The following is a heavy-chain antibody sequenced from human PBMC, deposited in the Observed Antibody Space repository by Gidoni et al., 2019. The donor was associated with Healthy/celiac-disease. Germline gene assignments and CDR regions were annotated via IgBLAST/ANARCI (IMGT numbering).Heavy chain of an antibody. CDR1: GGTFSSYA. D-gene: IGHD5-18*01. CDR2: IIPIFGTA. CDR3: ARDWGDTAMDGDNWFDP. J-gene: IGHJ5*02. V-gene: IGHV1-69*01. Sequence: QVQLVQSGAEVKKPGSSVKVSCKASGGTFSSYAISWVRQAPGQGLEWMGGIIPIFGTANYAQKFQGRVTITADESTSTAYMELSSLRSEDTAVYYCARDWGDTAMDGDNWFDPWGQGTLVTVSS.